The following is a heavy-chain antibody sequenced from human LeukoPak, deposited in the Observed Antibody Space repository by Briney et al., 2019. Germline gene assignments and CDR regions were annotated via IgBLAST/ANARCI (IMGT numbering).Heavy chain of an antibody. CDR1: GFTFSNAW. CDR3: TTEAFGESLNPFDY. Sequence: GGSLRLSCAASGFTFSNAWMSWVRQAPGKGLEWVGRIKSKTDGGTTDYAAPVKGRFTISRDDSKNTLYLQMNSLKTEDTAVYYCTTEAFGESLNPFDYWGQGTLVTVSS. J-gene: IGHJ4*02. D-gene: IGHD3-10*01. CDR2: IKSKTDGGTT. V-gene: IGHV3-15*01.